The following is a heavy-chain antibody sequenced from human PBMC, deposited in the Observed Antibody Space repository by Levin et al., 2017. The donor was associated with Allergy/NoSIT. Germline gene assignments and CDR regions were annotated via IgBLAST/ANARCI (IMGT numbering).Heavy chain of an antibody. Sequence: GGSLRLSCAASGFTFSSYGMHWVRQAPGKGLEGVAVIWYDGSNKYYADSVKGRFTISRDNSKNTLYLQMNSLRAEDTAVYYCARDGAKYCGGDCYTFSYWGQGTLVTVSS. J-gene: IGHJ4*02. CDR3: ARDGAKYCGGDCYTFSY. CDR1: GFTFSSYG. CDR2: IWYDGSNK. V-gene: IGHV3-33*01. D-gene: IGHD2-21*02.